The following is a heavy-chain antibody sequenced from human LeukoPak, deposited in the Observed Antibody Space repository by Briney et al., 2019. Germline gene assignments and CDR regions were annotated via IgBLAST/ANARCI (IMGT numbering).Heavy chain of an antibody. D-gene: IGHD3/OR15-3a*01. CDR2: IYHSGST. Sequence: SETLSLTCTGSGYSISSGYYWGWIRQPPGKGLEWIGSIYHSGSTYYNPSLKSRVTISVDTSKNQFSLKLSSVTAADTAVYYCAGVLKSLGHWGQGTLVTVSS. V-gene: IGHV4-38-2*02. J-gene: IGHJ4*02. CDR3: AGVLKSLGH. CDR1: GYSISSGYY.